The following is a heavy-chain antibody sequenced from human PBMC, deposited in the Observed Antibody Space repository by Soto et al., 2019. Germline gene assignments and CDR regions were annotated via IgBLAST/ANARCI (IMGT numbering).Heavy chain of an antibody. D-gene: IGHD4-17*01. CDR1: GGTFSSYA. Sequence: SVKVSCKASGGTFSSYAISWVRQAPGQGLEWMGGIIPIFGTANYAQKFQGWVTMTRDTSISTAYMELSRLRSDDTAVYYCATTSGDYVRSPPIYGMDVWGQGTTVTVSS. CDR3: ATTSGDYVRSPPIYGMDV. CDR2: IIPIFGTA. V-gene: IGHV1-69*05. J-gene: IGHJ6*02.